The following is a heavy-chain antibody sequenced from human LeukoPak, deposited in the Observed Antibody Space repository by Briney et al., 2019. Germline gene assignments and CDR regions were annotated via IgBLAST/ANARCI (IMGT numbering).Heavy chain of an antibody. V-gene: IGHV1-3*01. Sequence: ASVKVSCKASGYTFTSYAMHWVRQAPGQRLEWMGWINAGNGNTKYSQKFQGRVTITRDTSTSTVYMELSSLRSEDTAVYYCARGNRLIAAAGTTYGYWGQGTLVTVSS. D-gene: IGHD6-13*01. CDR2: INAGNGNT. CDR3: ARGNRLIAAAGTTYGY. J-gene: IGHJ4*02. CDR1: GYTFTSYA.